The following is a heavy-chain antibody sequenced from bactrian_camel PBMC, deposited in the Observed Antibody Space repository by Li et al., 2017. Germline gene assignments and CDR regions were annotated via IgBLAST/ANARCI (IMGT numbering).Heavy chain of an antibody. CDR1: EFTFSSAW. Sequence: HVQLVESGGGLVQPGGSLRLSCAASVFTSTSSEFTFSSAWMYWVRQAPGKGLEWVSSINSDSFTTRYADSVKGQFTISRDNAKNTLNLQMNSLKVEDTAVYYCAADEKNGLGTDYQYGMDYWGKGTQVTVS. D-gene: IGHD5*01. J-gene: IGHJ7*01. V-gene: IGHV3S1*01. CDR2: INSDSFTT.